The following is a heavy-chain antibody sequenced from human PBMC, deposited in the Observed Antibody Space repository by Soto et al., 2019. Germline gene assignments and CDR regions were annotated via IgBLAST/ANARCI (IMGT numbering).Heavy chain of an antibody. Sequence: PGGSLRLSCAASGFTFSSYGMHWVRQAPGKGLEWVAVISYDGSNKYYADSVGGRFTISRDNSKNTLYLQMNSLRAEDTAVYYCAKDLGIVATPQSPYYYYGMDVWGQGTTVTVSS. J-gene: IGHJ6*02. D-gene: IGHD5-12*01. V-gene: IGHV3-30*18. CDR1: GFTFSSYG. CDR2: ISYDGSNK. CDR3: AKDLGIVATPQSPYYYYGMDV.